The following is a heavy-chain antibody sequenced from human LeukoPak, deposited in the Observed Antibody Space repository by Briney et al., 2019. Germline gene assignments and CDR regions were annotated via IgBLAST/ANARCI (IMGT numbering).Heavy chain of an antibody. D-gene: IGHD2-21*02. CDR3: ARQKANGDCHFDY. Sequence: SETLALTCTVSGGSISSYYWSWIRQPPGKGLEWIGYIYYSGSTNYNPSLKSRVTISVDTSKNQFSLKLSSVTAADTAVYYCARQKANGDCHFDYWVQATIVTVSS. J-gene: IGHJ4*02. CDR1: GGSISSYY. CDR2: IYYSGST. V-gene: IGHV4-59*08.